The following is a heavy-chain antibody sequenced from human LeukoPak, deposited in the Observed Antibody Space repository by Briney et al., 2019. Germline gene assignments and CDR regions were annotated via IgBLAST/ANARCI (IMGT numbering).Heavy chain of an antibody. CDR2: IGAYNGNT. V-gene: IGHV1-18*01. J-gene: IGHJ3*02. CDR3: ARVGTAYDGGTYYSDAFDI. CDR1: GYTFTSYD. Sequence: GASVKVSCKASGYTFTSYDINWVRQAPGQGLEWMGWIGAYNGNTDYVQNLQGRVTMTTDTSTSTAYMELRSLRSDDTAVYYCARVGTAYDGGTYYSDAFDIWGQGTLITVSS. D-gene: IGHD3-22*01.